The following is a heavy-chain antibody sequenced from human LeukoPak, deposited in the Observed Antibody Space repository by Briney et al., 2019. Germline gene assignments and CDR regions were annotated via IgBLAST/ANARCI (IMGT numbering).Heavy chain of an antibody. J-gene: IGHJ6*03. V-gene: IGHV4-61*02. Sequence: SETLSLTCTVSGGSISSGSYSWNWIRQPAGKGLEWIGRIHTSGSTNYNPSLKSRVTMSVDTSKNQFSMKLSSVTAADTAVYYCARVPRRYYYYMDVWGKGTTVTVSS. CDR3: ARVPRRYYYYMDV. CDR1: GGSISSGSYS. CDR2: IHTSGST.